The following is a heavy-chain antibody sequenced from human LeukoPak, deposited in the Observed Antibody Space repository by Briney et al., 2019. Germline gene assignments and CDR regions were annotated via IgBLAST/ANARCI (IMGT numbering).Heavy chain of an antibody. CDR1: GYTFSGYY. CDR2: INPNSGDT. Sequence: ASVKVSCKASGYTFSGYYLHWVRQAPGQGLEWMGWINPNSGDTNYAQKFRGTVTMTRDTSISTAYMELSRLRSDDTAVYYCARGGYCSSRGCFTIDYWGQGTLVTVSS. J-gene: IGHJ4*02. V-gene: IGHV1-2*02. D-gene: IGHD2-2*01. CDR3: ARGGYCSSRGCFTIDY.